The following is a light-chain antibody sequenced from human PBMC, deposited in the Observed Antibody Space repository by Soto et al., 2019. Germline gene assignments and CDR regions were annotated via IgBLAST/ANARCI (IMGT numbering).Light chain of an antibody. CDR3: QQSLNPKS. V-gene: IGKV3-20*01. Sequence: ENVLTQSPGTLSLSPGERATLSCRASESVSSIYVAWYQQKPGQAPTLLIYGASTRATGIPDRLSGSGSGTDFTLTIDRLEPEDFAVYYCQQSLNPKSFGQGTKVDIK. CDR2: GAS. J-gene: IGKJ1*01. CDR1: ESVSSIY.